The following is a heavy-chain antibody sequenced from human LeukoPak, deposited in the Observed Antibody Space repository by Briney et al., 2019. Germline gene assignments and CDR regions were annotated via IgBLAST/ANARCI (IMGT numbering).Heavy chain of an antibody. Sequence: ASVKVSCKASGYTFTSYGISWVRQAPGQGLEWMGWISAYNGNTNYAQKLQGRVTMTTDTSTSTAYMELRSLRSDDTAVYYCARDLPGIAVAGTRLVFDYWGQGTLVTVSS. CDR1: GYTFTSYG. J-gene: IGHJ4*02. CDR3: ARDLPGIAVAGTRLVFDY. D-gene: IGHD6-19*01. CDR2: ISAYNGNT. V-gene: IGHV1-18*01.